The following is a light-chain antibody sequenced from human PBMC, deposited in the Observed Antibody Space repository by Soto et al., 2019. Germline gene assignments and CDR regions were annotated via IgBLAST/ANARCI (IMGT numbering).Light chain of an antibody. Sequence: EVVLTQSPVTLSLSPGERATLSCRASQSFRGLLAWYQQKPGQAPRLLIYDAYNRATGIPARFSGSGSGTDFTLTISSLEPEDFAVYYCQQRSNWPLTFGGGTKVDIK. CDR3: QQRSNWPLT. CDR1: QSFRGL. J-gene: IGKJ4*01. V-gene: IGKV3-11*01. CDR2: DAY.